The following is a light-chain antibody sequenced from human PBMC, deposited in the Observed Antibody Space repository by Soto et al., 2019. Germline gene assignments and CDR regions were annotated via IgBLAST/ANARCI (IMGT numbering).Light chain of an antibody. CDR3: QQYNNWPRT. J-gene: IGKJ2*01. CDR2: GAS. Sequence: EIVMTQSPATLSVSPGERATLSCRASQSVSSNFAWYQQKPGQAPRLLIYGASTSATGIPARFSGSGSGTEFTLTISSLQSEDFAVYYCQQYNNWPRTFGQGTKLEIK. V-gene: IGKV3-15*01. CDR1: QSVSSN.